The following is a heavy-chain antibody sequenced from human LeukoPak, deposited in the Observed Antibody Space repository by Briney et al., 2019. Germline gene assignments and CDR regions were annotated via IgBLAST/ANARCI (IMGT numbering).Heavy chain of an antibody. CDR1: GFTFSNYW. CDR2: ITSSSYI. Sequence: GGSLRLSCAASGFTFSNYWMHWVRQAPGKGLEWVSSITSSSYIYYADSVRGRFTISRDNAKNSLYLQMNSLRAEDTAVYYCARSTTYYYDSSGYYLFDYWGQGTLVTVSS. V-gene: IGHV3-69-1*01. CDR3: ARSTTYYYDSSGYYLFDY. J-gene: IGHJ4*02. D-gene: IGHD3-22*01.